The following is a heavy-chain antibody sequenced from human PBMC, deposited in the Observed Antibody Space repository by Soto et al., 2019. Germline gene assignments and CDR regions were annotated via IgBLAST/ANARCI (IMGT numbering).Heavy chain of an antibody. CDR1: GFNFSTYA. CDR3: ARDPGYISGWYTGPFGY. J-gene: IGHJ4*02. Sequence: QVQLVESGGGVVQPGRSLRLSCAASGFNFSTYAMNWVRQAPGKGLEWVAVISFDGSNKYYVDSVKGRFTISRDNSKKTLFLEMDKLRTEDTAVYYCARDPGYISGWYTGPFGYWGQGTLVTLSS. CDR2: ISFDGSNK. V-gene: IGHV3-30-3*01. D-gene: IGHD6-19*01.